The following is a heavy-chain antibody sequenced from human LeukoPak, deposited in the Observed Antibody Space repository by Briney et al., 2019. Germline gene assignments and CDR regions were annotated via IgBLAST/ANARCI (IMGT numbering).Heavy chain of an antibody. CDR3: ARVSHLLRYFDWLLTFDY. Sequence: GASVKVSCKASGYTFTSYAMNWVRQAPGQGLEWMGWINTNTGNPTYAQGFTGRFVFSLDTSVSTAYLQISSLKAEDTAVYYCARVSHLLRYFDWLLTFDYWGQGTLVTVSS. CDR2: INTNTGNP. D-gene: IGHD3-9*01. V-gene: IGHV7-4-1*02. CDR1: GYTFTSYA. J-gene: IGHJ4*02.